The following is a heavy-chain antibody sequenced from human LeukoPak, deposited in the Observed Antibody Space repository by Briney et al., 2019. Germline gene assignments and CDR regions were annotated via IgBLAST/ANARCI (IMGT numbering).Heavy chain of an antibody. V-gene: IGHV4-4*07. CDR1: GGSLSSYY. Sequence: SETLSLTCTLSGGSLSSYYWSWIRQAAGKGLEWIGRLSTGGTTNYNPSLRSRVTMSVDTSKNQFSLNLTSVTAADTAVYYCARARGQSGVDYWGQGTLVTVSS. D-gene: IGHD3-10*01. CDR2: LSTGGTT. J-gene: IGHJ4*02. CDR3: ARARGQSGVDY.